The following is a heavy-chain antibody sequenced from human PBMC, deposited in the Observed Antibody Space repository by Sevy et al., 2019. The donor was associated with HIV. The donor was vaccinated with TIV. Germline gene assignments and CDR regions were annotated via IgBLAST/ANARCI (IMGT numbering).Heavy chain of an antibody. V-gene: IGHV3-43*01. CDR3: AKNSAGIAAAGTLFGYYGMYV. D-gene: IGHD6-13*01. J-gene: IGHJ6*02. CDR1: GFTFDDYT. Sequence: GGSLRLSCAASGFTFDDYTMHWVRQAPGKGLEWVSLISWDGGSTYYADSVKGRFTISRDNSKNSLYLQMNSLRTEDTALYYCAKNSAGIAAAGTLFGYYGMYVWGQGTTVTVSS. CDR2: ISWDGGST.